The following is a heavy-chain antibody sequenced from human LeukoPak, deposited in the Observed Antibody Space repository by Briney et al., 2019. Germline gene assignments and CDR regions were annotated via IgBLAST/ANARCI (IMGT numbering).Heavy chain of an antibody. D-gene: IGHD1-26*01. Sequence: GGSLRLSCAASEFTFDDYGMGWVRQAPGKGLEWVSGINWNGGSTGYADSVKGRFTISRDNAKNSLYMQMNSLRAEDTALYYCARDIGPHAFDIWGQGTMVTVSS. CDR3: ARDIGPHAFDI. CDR2: INWNGGST. V-gene: IGHV3-20*04. CDR1: EFTFDDYG. J-gene: IGHJ3*02.